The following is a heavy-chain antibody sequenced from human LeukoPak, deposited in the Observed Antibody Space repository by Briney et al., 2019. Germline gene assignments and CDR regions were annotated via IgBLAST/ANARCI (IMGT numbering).Heavy chain of an antibody. CDR2: ISWNSGSI. CDR3: AKLGIGSSWYYFDY. Sequence: GGSLRHSCAASGSTFDDYAMHWVRQAPGKGLEWVSGISWNSGSIGYADSVKGRFTISRDNAKNSLYLQMNSLRAEDTALYYCAKLGIGSSWYYFDYWGQGTLVTVSS. J-gene: IGHJ4*02. D-gene: IGHD6-13*01. CDR1: GSTFDDYA. V-gene: IGHV3-9*01.